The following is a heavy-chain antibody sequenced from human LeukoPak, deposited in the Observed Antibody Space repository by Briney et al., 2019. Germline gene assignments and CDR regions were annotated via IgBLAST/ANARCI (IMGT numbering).Heavy chain of an antibody. CDR2: IYPGDSRT. CDR3: ARLGYAYGQGDS. J-gene: IGHJ5*01. V-gene: IGHV5-51*01. Sequence: GGSLRLSCKASGYSFTYYWIAWVRQMPGKGLEWMGFIYPGDSRTTYSPSFQGQVSISVDKSIGTAYLQWSSLQASDTAIYFCARLGYAYGQGDSWGQGTLVTVSS. CDR1: GYSFTYYW. D-gene: IGHD3-10*01.